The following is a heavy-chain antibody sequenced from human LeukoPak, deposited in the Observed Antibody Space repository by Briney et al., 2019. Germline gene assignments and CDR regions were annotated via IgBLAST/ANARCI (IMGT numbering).Heavy chain of an antibody. D-gene: IGHD6-13*01. CDR1: GGSISSYY. Sequence: SETLSLTCTVSGGSISSYYWSWIRQPPGKGLEWIGYIYYSGSTNYNPSLKSRVTISVDTSKNQFSLKLSSVTAADTAVYYCARGIAAAGTHEDSWGQGTLVTVSS. V-gene: IGHV4-59*01. J-gene: IGHJ4*02. CDR2: IYYSGST. CDR3: ARGIAAAGTHEDS.